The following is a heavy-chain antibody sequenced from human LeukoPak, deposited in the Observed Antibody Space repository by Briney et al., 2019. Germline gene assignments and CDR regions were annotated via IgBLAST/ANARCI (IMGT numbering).Heavy chain of an antibody. CDR3: ARGNDILTGYFF. Sequence: SVKVSCKASGGTFSSYAISWVRQAPGQGLEWMGGIIPIFGTANYAQKFQGRVTITADESTGTAYMELSSLRSEDTAVYYCARGNDILTGYFFWGQGTLVTVSS. CDR2: IIPIFGTA. J-gene: IGHJ4*02. CDR1: GGTFSSYA. V-gene: IGHV1-69*13. D-gene: IGHD3-9*01.